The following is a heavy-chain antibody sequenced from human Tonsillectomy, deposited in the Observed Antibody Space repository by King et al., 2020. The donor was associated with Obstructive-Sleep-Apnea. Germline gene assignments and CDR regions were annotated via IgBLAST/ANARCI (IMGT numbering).Heavy chain of an antibody. J-gene: IGHJ6*02. CDR2: IFSNDEK. CDR3: ARIAYVSPLGALSGDIGRRSDYYYYGMDV. CDR1: GFSLSNARMG. D-gene: IGHD5-12*01. V-gene: IGHV2-26*01. Sequence: VTLKESGPVLVKPTETLTLTCTVSGFSLSNARMGVSWIRQPPGKALEWLAHIFSNDEKSYSTSLKSRLTISKDTSKSQVVLTMTNMDPVDTATYYCARIAYVSPLGALSGDIGRRSDYYYYGMDVWGQGTTVTVSS.